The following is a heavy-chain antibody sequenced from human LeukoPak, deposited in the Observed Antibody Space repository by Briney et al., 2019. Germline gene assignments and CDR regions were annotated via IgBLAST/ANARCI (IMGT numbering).Heavy chain of an antibody. CDR2: INHSGST. CDR1: GGSFSGYY. J-gene: IGHJ4*02. Sequence: SETLSLTCAVYGGSFSGYYWSWIRQPPGKGLECIGEINHSGSTNYNPSLKSRVTISVDTSKNQFSLKLSSVTAADPAVYACARGDFRYDSSGYYIPYFDYWGQGTLVTVSS. V-gene: IGHV4-34*01. CDR3: ARGDFRYDSSGYYIPYFDY. D-gene: IGHD3-22*01.